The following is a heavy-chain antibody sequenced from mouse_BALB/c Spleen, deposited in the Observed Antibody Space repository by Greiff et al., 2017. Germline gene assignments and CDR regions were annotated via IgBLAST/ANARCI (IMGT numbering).Heavy chain of an antibody. CDR3: ARAITTPYWYFDV. J-gene: IGHJ1*01. CDR2: IDPYNGGT. V-gene: IGHV1S135*01. D-gene: IGHD2-4*01. Sequence: EVKLMESGPELVKPGASVKVSCKASGYAFTSYNMYWVKQSHGKSLEWIGYIDPYNGGTSYNQKFKGKATLTVDKSSSTAYMHLNSLTSEDSAVYYCARAITTPYWYFDVWGAGTTVTVSS. CDR1: GYAFTSYN.